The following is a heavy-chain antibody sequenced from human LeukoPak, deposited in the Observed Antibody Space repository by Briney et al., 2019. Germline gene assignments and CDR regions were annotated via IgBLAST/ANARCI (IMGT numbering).Heavy chain of an antibody. CDR1: GASISDYY. V-gene: IGHV4-59*01. CDR2: LYYSGSS. Sequence: SETLSLTCNVSGASISDYYWSWVRQSPEKGLEWIACLYYSGSSHYNPSLRSRVAISGDTSKNQFSLKLTSVTTADTAVYYCARTIRRGWFDLWGRGTLVTVSS. D-gene: IGHD2-15*01. CDR3: ARTIRRGWFDL. J-gene: IGHJ2*01.